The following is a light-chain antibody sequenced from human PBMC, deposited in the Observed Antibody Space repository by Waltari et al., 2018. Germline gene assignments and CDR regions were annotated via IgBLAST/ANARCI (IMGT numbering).Light chain of an antibody. CDR3: QQYDNWPPIT. CDR1: QGINTN. J-gene: IGKJ4*01. CDR2: GAS. Sequence: DIVMTQSPDTLSVSPGERATLFCRASQGINTNLAWYQHKPGQGPRLLIFGASSRAADIPARFSGSGSETEFISSVESEDLGVYYCQQYDNWPPITFGGGTKVEIK. V-gene: IGKV3-15*01.